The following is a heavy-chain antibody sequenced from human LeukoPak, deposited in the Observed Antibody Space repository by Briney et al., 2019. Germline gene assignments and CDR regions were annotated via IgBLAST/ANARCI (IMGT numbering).Heavy chain of an antibody. D-gene: IGHD4-17*01. CDR1: GFTFSTYA. J-gene: IGHJ4*02. CDR2: ISSSGAST. V-gene: IGHV3-64*01. CDR3: ARDQSMTTVTTCDY. Sequence: GGSLRLSCAASGFTFSTYAMHWVRQAPGKGLEYLSAISSSGASTYYANSVKGRFTISRDNSKNTLYLQMGGLRAEDMAVYYCARDQSMTTVTTCDYWGQGTLVTVSS.